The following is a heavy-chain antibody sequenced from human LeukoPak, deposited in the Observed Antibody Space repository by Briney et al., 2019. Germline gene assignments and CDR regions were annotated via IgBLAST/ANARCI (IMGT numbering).Heavy chain of an antibody. CDR1: GFNITSNY. V-gene: IGHV3-66*01. Sequence: GGSLRLTCAASGFNITSNYMNWVRQAPGKGLEWVAIIYSGGFTYYRDSVKGRFTIYRDNSKNTVYLQMNSLRVEDTAVYYCAREGMGYFDSWGQGTLVTVSS. D-gene: IGHD5-24*01. CDR3: AREGMGYFDS. CDR2: IYSGGFT. J-gene: IGHJ4*02.